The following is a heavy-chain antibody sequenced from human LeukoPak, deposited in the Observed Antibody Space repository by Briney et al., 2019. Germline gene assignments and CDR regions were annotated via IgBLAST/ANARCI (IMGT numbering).Heavy chain of an antibody. CDR1: GFTVSSNY. CDR2: VYSGGST. J-gene: IGHJ4*02. CDR3: ASATVSCSSFDY. Sequence: GGSLRLSCAASGFTVSSNYMSWVRQAPGKGLEWVSVVYSGGSTYYADSVKGRFTISRDNSKNTLYLHMNSLRAEDTAVYYCASATVSCSSFDYWGQGTLVTVSS. D-gene: IGHD4-11*01. V-gene: IGHV3-53*01.